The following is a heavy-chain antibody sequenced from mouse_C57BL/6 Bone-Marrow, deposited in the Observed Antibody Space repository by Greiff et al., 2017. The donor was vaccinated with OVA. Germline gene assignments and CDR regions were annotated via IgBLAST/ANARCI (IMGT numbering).Heavy chain of an antibody. D-gene: IGHD2-4*01. CDR2: IDPSDSYT. V-gene: IGHV1-50*01. CDR1: GYTFTSYW. Sequence: VQLQQPGAELVKPGASVKLSCKASGYTFTSYWMQWVKQRPGQGLEWIGEIDPSDSYTNYNQKFKGKATLTVDTSSSTAYMQPSSLTSEDSAVYYCATTYYDYDGTGPFAYWGQGTLVTVSA. J-gene: IGHJ3*01. CDR3: ATTYYDYDGTGPFAY.